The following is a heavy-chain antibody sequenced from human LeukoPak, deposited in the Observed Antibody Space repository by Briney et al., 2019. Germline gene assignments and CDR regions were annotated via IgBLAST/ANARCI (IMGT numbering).Heavy chain of an antibody. V-gene: IGHV3-21*01. CDR1: GFTFSSYS. D-gene: IGHD5-24*01. CDR3: ARDPPSPVNRDVHFGY. CDR2: ISSSSSYI. Sequence: GGSLRLSCAASGFTFSSYSMNWVRQAPGKGLEWVSSISSSSSYIYYAGSVKGRFTISRDNAKNSLYLQMNSLRAEDTAVYYCARDPPSPVNRDVHFGYWGQGTLVTVSS. J-gene: IGHJ4*02.